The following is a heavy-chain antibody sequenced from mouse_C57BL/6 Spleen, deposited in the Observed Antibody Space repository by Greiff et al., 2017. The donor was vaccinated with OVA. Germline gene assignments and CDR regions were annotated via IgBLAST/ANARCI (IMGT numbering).Heavy chain of an antibody. CDR2: IYPGDGDT. CDR3: ARSGDSSGQYYFDY. J-gene: IGHJ2*01. V-gene: IGHV1-82*01. CDR1: GYAFSSSW. Sequence: VQLQQSGPELVKPGASVKISCKASGYAFSSSWMNWVKQRPGKGLEWIGRIYPGDGDTNYNGKFKGKATLTADKSSSTAYMQLSSLTSADSAVYFCARSGDSSGQYYFDYWGQGTTLTVSS. D-gene: IGHD3-2*02.